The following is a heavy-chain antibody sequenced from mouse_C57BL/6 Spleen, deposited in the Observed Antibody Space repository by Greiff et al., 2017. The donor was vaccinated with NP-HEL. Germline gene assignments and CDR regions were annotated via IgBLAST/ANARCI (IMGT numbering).Heavy chain of an antibody. V-gene: IGHV10-1*01. CDR3: GRHPGAY. Sequence: EVKLVESGGGLVQPKGSLKLSCAASGFSFNTYAMNWVRQAPGKGLEWVARIRSKSNNYATYYADSVKDRFTISRNDSESMLYLQMNNLKTEYTAMYYCGRHPGAYWGQGTLVTVSA. J-gene: IGHJ3*01. CDR2: IRSKSNNYAT. CDR1: GFSFNTYA.